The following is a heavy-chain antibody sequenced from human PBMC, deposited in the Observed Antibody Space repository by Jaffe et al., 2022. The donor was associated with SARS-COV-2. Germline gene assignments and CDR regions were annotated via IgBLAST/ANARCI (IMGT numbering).Heavy chain of an antibody. V-gene: IGHV4-4*02. Sequence: QVQLQESGPGLVKPSGTLSLTCAVSGGSISSSNWWSWVRQPPGKGLEWIGEIYHSGSTNYNPSLKSRVTISVDKSKNQFSLKLSSVTAADTAVYYCARDGWGGIAAPTYYYYGMDVWGQGTTVTVSS. CDR2: IYHSGST. D-gene: IGHD6-6*01. CDR3: ARDGWGGIAAPTYYYYGMDV. CDR1: GGSISSSNW. J-gene: IGHJ6*02.